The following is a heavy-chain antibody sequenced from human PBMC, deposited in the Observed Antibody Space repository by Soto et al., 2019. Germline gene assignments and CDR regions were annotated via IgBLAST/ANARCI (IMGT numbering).Heavy chain of an antibody. CDR3: ARLTFGSGMDV. V-gene: IGHV4-30-2*02. D-gene: IGHD3-3*01. CDR2: IYHSGTS. Sequence: SETLSLTCAVSGDSISSGGFSWSWIRQPPGKGLEWIGYIYHSGTSFYNPSLKSRVTISVDTSKNQFSLKLSSVTAADTAVYYCARLTFGSGMDVWGQGTTVTVSS. J-gene: IGHJ6*02. CDR1: GDSISSGGFS.